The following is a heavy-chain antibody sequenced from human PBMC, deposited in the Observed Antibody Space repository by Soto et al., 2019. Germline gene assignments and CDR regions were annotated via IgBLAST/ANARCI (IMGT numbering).Heavy chain of an antibody. Sequence: GASVKVSCKASGYTFTNYAMHWVRQAPGQRLEWMGWINAGNGDTEYSRKFQGRVTITRDTSASTTYMELSSLRFEDTAVFYCARDKIGGSPFDYWGKGTQVTVSS. J-gene: IGHJ4*02. D-gene: IGHD1-26*01. CDR2: INAGNGDT. CDR1: GYTFTNYA. CDR3: ARDKIGGSPFDY. V-gene: IGHV1-3*01.